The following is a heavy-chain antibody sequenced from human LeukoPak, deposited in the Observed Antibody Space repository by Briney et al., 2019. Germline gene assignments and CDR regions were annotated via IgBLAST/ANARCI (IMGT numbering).Heavy chain of an antibody. CDR2: INPNVGST. Sequence: ASVTVSCKASGYTFTVYFIHWVRQAPGQGLEWMGIINPNVGSTDYAQKFQGRVTMTRDTSTSTVYMELSSLRSDDTAVYYCARSPHFYYMDVWGKGTTVTISS. V-gene: IGHV1-46*01. CDR1: GYTFTVYF. J-gene: IGHJ6*03. CDR3: ARSPHFYYMDV.